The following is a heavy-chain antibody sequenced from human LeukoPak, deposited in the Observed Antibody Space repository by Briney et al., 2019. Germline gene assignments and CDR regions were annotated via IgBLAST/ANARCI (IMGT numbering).Heavy chain of an antibody. J-gene: IGHJ4*02. CDR2: IKQDGSEK. Sequence: GGSLRLSCAASGFTFSSYWMSWVRQAPGKGLELVANIKQDGSEKYYVDSVKGRFTISRDNAKNSLYLQMNSLRAEDTAVYYCASSLRSSRWLQSYYFDYWGQGTLVTVSS. CDR3: ASSLRSSRWLQSYYFDY. CDR1: GFTFSSYW. V-gene: IGHV3-7*02. D-gene: IGHD5-24*01.